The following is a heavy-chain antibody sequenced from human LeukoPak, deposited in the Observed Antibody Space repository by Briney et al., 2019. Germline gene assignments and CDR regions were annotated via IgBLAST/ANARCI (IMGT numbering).Heavy chain of an antibody. CDR2: ISYDGSNE. V-gene: IGHV3-30-3*01. Sequence: GGSLRLTCAASGAASGFIFSGYAMHWVRQAPGKGLEWVAIISYDGSNEYYAGSVRGRFIISRDNSRDTIYLQMSSLRVEDTAVYYCASGYDFWSGYPPAQYSMDVWGQGTTVTVSS. CDR1: GFIFSGYA. D-gene: IGHD3-3*01. J-gene: IGHJ6*02. CDR3: ASGYDFWSGYPPAQYSMDV.